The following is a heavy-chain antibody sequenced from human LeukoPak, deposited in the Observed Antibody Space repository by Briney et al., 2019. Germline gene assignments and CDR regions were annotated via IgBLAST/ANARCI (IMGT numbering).Heavy chain of an antibody. V-gene: IGHV4-34*01. CDR3: ARDRVYDYVWGSYRTVRFDY. CDR2: INLSGRT. CDR1: RVSSIGYY. D-gene: IGHD3-16*02. Sequence: SETLSLTSAVYRVSSIGYYWSWIRPPPGKGLEWIGVINLSGRTNYNPSLKSRVTISVDTSKNQFSLKLSSVTAADTAVYYCARDRVYDYVWGSYRTVRFDYWGQGTLVTVSS. J-gene: IGHJ4*02.